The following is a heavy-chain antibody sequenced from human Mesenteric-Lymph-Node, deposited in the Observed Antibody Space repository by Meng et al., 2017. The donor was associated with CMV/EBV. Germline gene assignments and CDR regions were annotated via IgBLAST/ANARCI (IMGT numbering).Heavy chain of an antibody. V-gene: IGHV5-51*01. CDR1: GYIFTDYW. CDR2: IYPGDSDT. CDR3: ARHRGDYDFWSGYYTPYAFDI. D-gene: IGHD3-3*01. J-gene: IGHJ3*02. Sequence: GESLKISCKGSGYIFTDYWIGWVRQMPGKGLEWMGIIYPGDSDTRYSPSFQGQVTISADKSINTAYLQWSSLKASDTAMYYCARHRGDYDFWSGYYTPYAFDIWGQGTMVTVSS.